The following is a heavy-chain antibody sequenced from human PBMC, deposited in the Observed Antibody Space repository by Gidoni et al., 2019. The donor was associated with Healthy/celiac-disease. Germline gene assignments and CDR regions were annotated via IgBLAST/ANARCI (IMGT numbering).Heavy chain of an antibody. CDR2: IYSGGST. J-gene: IGHJ3*02. Sequence: EVQLVESGGGLIQPGGSLRLSCSASGFTVSSNYMSLVRQAPGKGLEWVSVIYSGGSTYYADSVKGRFTISRDNSKNTLYLQMNSLRAEDTAVYYCARVSDLSAFDIWGQGTMVTVSS. V-gene: IGHV3-53*01. D-gene: IGHD1-26*01. CDR3: ARVSDLSAFDI. CDR1: GFTVSSNY.